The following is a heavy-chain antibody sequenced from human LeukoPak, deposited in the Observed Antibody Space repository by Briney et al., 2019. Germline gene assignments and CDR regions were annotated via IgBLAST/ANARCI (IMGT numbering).Heavy chain of an antibody. CDR2: ISASGDST. CDR3: ARERGYCTNGVCFPLGMDV. CDR1: GFTFSNFA. J-gene: IGHJ6*02. V-gene: IGHV3-23*01. D-gene: IGHD2-8*01. Sequence: GGSLRLSCAASGFTFSNFAMNWVRQAPGEGLEWVSCISASGDSTYYADSVKGRFTISRDNYKNTLYLQMNSLRAEDTAVYYCARERGYCTNGVCFPLGMDVWGQGTTVTVSS.